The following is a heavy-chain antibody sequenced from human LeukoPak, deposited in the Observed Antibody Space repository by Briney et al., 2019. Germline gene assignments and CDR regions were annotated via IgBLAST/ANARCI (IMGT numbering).Heavy chain of an antibody. J-gene: IGHJ4*02. Sequence: PGGSLRLSCAASGFTFSSYAMSWVRQAPGKGLEWVSAISGSGGSTYYADSVKGRFTISRDNSKNTLYLQMNSLRAEDTAVYYCAKDLGNYYESSGYYFDYWGQGTLVTVSS. CDR2: ISGSGGST. CDR1: GFTFSSYA. CDR3: AKDLGNYYESSGYYFDY. D-gene: IGHD3-22*01. V-gene: IGHV3-23*01.